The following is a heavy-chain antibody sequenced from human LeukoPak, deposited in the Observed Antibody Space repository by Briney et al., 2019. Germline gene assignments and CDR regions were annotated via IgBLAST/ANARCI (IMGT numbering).Heavy chain of an antibody. Sequence: ASVKVSCKASGYTFTSYGISWVRQAPGQGLEWMGWISAYNGNTNYAQKLQGRVTMTTDTSTSTAYMELRSLRSGDTAVYYCATDYYDSSGYFGYYYGMDVWGQGTTVTVSS. CDR1: GYTFTSYG. J-gene: IGHJ6*02. CDR2: ISAYNGNT. D-gene: IGHD3-22*01. CDR3: ATDYYDSSGYFGYYYGMDV. V-gene: IGHV1-18*01.